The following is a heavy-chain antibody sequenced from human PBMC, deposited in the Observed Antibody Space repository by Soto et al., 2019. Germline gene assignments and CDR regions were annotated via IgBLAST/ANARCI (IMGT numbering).Heavy chain of an antibody. Sequence: SETLSLTCTVSGVSMNNYYWSWIRQSPGKVLEWIGYIYSSGSTKYNSSLTSRVTISVDTSKNQFSLKMTSVTAADTAVYFCARANYGGNLGYWGQGTLVTVSS. CDR2: IYSSGST. D-gene: IGHD4-17*01. CDR1: GVSMNNYY. J-gene: IGHJ4*02. V-gene: IGHV4-59*01. CDR3: ARANYGGNLGY.